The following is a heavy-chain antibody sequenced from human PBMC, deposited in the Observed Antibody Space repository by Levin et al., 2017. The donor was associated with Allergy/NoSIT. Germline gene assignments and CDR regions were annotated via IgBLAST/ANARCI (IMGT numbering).Heavy chain of an antibody. CDR1: GGTFSSYT. V-gene: IGHV1-69*04. CDR2: IIPILGIA. J-gene: IGHJ4*02. CDR3: ARDHPPLDDYVLDDY. Sequence: SVKVSCKASGGTFSSYTISWVRQAPGQGLEWMGRIIPILGIANYAQKFQGRVTITADKSTSTAYMELSSLRSEDTAVYYCARDHPPLDDYVLDDYWGQGTLVTVSS. D-gene: IGHD3-16*01.